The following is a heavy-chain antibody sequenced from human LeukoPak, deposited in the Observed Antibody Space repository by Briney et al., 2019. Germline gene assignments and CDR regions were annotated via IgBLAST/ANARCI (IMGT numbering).Heavy chain of an antibody. V-gene: IGHV1-69*04. J-gene: IGHJ5*02. CDR1: GGTFSSYA. CDR3: ARAREDDYVWGSYRYTQWFDP. D-gene: IGHD3-16*02. Sequence: SVKVSCKASGGTFSSYAISWVRQAPGQGLEWMGRIIPILGIANYAQKFQGRVTITADKSTSTAYMELSSLRSEDTAVYYCARAREDDYVWGSYRYTQWFDPWGQGTLVTVSS. CDR2: IIPILGIA.